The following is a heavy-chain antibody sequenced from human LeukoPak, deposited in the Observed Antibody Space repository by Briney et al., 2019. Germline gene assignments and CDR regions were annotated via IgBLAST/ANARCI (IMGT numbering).Heavy chain of an antibody. J-gene: IGHJ3*02. D-gene: IGHD4-23*01. CDR2: IYDSGST. CDR1: GGSISIYY. CDR3: ARDVVKGTLSAFDI. Sequence: SETLSLTCTVSGGSISIYYWSWIRQPPGKGLEWIGYIYDSGSTNYNPSLKSRATISVDTSKNQFSLKLSSVTAADTAVYYCARDVVKGTLSAFDIWGQGTMVTVSS. V-gene: IGHV4-59*01.